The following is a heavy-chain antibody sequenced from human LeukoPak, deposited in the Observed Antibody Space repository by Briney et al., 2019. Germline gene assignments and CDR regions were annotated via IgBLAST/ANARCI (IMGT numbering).Heavy chain of an antibody. CDR2: ISSSGSTI. CDR3: ARASGDYDFWSGRPDYYYYYYMDV. D-gene: IGHD3-3*01. Sequence: GGSLRLSCAASGFTFSDYYMSWIRQAPGKGLEWVSYISSSGSTIYYADSVKGRFTISRDNAKNSLYLQMNSLRAEDTAVYYCARASGDYDFWSGRPDYYYYYYMDVWGKGTTVTVSS. J-gene: IGHJ6*03. CDR1: GFTFSDYY. V-gene: IGHV3-11*04.